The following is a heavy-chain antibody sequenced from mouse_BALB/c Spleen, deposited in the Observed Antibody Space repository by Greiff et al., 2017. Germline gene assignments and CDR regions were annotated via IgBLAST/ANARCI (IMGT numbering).Heavy chain of an antibody. Sequence: QVQLQQSGAELVRPGALVKLSCKASGFNIKDYYMHWVKQSHAKSLEWIGVISTYNGNTNYNQKFKGKATMTVDKSSSTAYMELARLTSEDSAIYYCARRSGYFDYWGQGTTLTVSS. V-gene: IGHV1S137*01. J-gene: IGHJ2*01. CDR3: ARRSGYFDY. CDR2: ISTYNGNT. D-gene: IGHD3-1*01. CDR1: GFNIKDYY.